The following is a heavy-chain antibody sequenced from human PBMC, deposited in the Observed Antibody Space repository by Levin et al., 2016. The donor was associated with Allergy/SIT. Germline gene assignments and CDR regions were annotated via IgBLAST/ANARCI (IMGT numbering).Heavy chain of an antibody. CDR3: ARDYGKDDILTGAIYP. CDR1: GFTVSSNY. D-gene: IGHD3-9*01. Sequence: GESLKISCAASGFTVSSNYMSWVRQAPGKGLEWVSVIYSGGSTYYADSVKGRFTISRDNSKNTLYLQMNSLRAEDTAVYYCARDYGKDDILTGAIYPWGQGTLVTVSS. CDR2: IYSGGST. J-gene: IGHJ5*02. V-gene: IGHV3-66*01.